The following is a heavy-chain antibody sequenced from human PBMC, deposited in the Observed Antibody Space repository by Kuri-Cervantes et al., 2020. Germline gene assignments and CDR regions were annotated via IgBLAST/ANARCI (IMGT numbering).Heavy chain of an antibody. CDR2: INPNSGGT. D-gene: IGHD4-17*01. Sequence: SVPVPCKASRYTFTGYYIHWVRQAPGHGLEGMGWINPNSGGTNYAQKFQGWDTMNRDTSISPVYMKLSWLRYDDTAVYYCARDSTTVTTGIGMDVWGQGTTVTVSS. V-gene: IGHV1-2*04. J-gene: IGHJ6*02. CDR1: RYTFTGYY. CDR3: ARDSTTVTTGIGMDV.